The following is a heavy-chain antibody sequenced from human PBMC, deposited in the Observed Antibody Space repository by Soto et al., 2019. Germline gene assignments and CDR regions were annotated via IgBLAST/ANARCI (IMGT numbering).Heavy chain of an antibody. V-gene: IGHV1-46*03. J-gene: IGHJ5*02. CDR2: INPSGGST. CDR3: ARVYPSDTRYGYVGNNWFDP. Sequence: ASVKVSCKASGYTFTSYYMHWVRQAPGQGLEWMGIINPSGGSTSYAQKFQGRVTMTRDTSTSTVYMELSSLRSEDTAVYYCARVYPSDTRYGYVGNNWFDPWGHGTLVTVSS. D-gene: IGHD5-18*01. CDR1: GYTFTSYY.